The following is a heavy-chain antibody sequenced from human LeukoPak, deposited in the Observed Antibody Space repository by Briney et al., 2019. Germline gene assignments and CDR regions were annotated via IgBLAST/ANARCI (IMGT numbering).Heavy chain of an antibody. CDR1: GAILIELS. CDR2: FDSEDGKT. D-gene: IGHD3-10*01. V-gene: IGHV1-24*01. CDR3: VTGSSERDYYESGTYYLGDS. J-gene: IGHJ4*02. Sequence: ASVKDSCKVSGAILIELSIHWVRQSPGKGLEWMGGFDSEDGKTKAAQSFLDRVSLTEDTSLATAYMELRSLTSEDTAVYYCVTGSSERDYYESGTYYLGDSWGQGTVVTVSS.